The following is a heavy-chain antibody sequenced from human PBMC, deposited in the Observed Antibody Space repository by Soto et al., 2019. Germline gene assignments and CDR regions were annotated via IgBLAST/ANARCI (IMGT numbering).Heavy chain of an antibody. J-gene: IGHJ3*02. D-gene: IGHD5-12*01. CDR3: TRPQGGYVHDSFDI. CDR2: AYYSGST. V-gene: IGHV4-59*08. Sequence: PSETLSLTCTVSGGSISYVYWNWIRQPPGKGLEWIGNAYYSGSTNYNPSLKSRVTISLDTPKKHISLKLSSVTAADTAVYYCTRPQGGYVHDSFDIWGQGTVVTVSS. CDR1: GGSISYVY.